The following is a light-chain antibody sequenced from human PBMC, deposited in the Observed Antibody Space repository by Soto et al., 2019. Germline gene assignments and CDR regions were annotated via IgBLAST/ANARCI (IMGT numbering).Light chain of an antibody. J-gene: IGLJ2*01. Sequence: QSVLTQPPSASGSPGQSVTISCTGTSSDVGGYNYVSWYQQHPGKAPKLVIYEVSKRPSGVPDRFSGSKSGNTASLTVSGLQAEDEADYYCQSYDSSLSGVAFGGGTKLTVL. CDR1: SSDVGGYNY. CDR3: QSYDSSLSGVA. V-gene: IGLV2-8*01. CDR2: EVS.